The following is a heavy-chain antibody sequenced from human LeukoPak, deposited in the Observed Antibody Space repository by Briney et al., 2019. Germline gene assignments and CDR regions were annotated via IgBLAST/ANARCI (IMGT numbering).Heavy chain of an antibody. CDR3: ATRRAYRSPVGY. Sequence: PSETLSLTCAVSGGSFSGNYGSWIRQPPGKGLEWLGEINDVGNTNYAPSLKSRLTISVDTSKNQFSLNLSSVNAADTAIYYCATRRAYRSPVGYWGQGTLVTVSS. V-gene: IGHV4-34*01. D-gene: IGHD5-18*01. J-gene: IGHJ4*02. CDR2: INDVGNT. CDR1: GGSFSGNY.